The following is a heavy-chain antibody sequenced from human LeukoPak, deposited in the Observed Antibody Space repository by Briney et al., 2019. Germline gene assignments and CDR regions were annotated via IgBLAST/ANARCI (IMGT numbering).Heavy chain of an antibody. CDR2: ISYDGSNK. CDR1: GFTFSSYG. V-gene: IGHV3-30*18. J-gene: IGHJ3*02. CDR3: AKDQGDGYNPDAFDI. D-gene: IGHD5-24*01. Sequence: PGGSLRLSCAASGFTFSSYGMHWVRQAPGKGLEWVAVISYDGSNKYYADSVKGRFTISRDNSKNTLYLQMNSLRAEDTAVYYCAKDQGDGYNPDAFDIWGQGTMVTVSS.